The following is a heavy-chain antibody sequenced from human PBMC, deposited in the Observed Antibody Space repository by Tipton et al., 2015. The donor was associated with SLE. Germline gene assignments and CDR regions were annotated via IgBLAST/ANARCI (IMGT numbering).Heavy chain of an antibody. D-gene: IGHD3-22*01. J-gene: IGHJ4*02. CDR2: INHSGST. CDR3: ARAYYDISGYQLRGHYFDY. Sequence: GLVKPSETLSLTCAVYGGSFSGYYWSWIRQPPGKGLEWIGEINHSGSTNYKPSLKSRLTISVDTSKNQFSLRLASVTAADTAVYYCARAYYDISGYQLRGHYFDYWGQGTLVTVSS. V-gene: IGHV4-34*01. CDR1: GGSFSGYY.